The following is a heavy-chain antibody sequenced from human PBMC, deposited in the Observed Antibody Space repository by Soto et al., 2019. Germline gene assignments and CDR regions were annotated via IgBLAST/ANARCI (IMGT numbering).Heavy chain of an antibody. Sequence: SEDLSLTCSVSGGSIRNYYWHWIRQPPGKGLEWIGHIYHSGSTTHNPSLKSRVSISVDMSKNKFSMRLRSVTAADTAVYYCARYSWGNMRIEAFDIWGQGTMVT. CDR1: GGSIRNYY. CDR3: ARYSWGNMRIEAFDI. J-gene: IGHJ3*02. D-gene: IGHD1-26*01. CDR2: IYHSGST. V-gene: IGHV4-59*12.